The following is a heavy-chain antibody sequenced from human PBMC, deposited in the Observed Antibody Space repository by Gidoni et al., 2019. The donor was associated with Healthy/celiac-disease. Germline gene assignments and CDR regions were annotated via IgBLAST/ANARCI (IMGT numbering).Heavy chain of an antibody. J-gene: IGHJ6*02. V-gene: IGHV3-33*01. CDR1: SMTFSSYG. Sequence: QVRLVEPGGGVVQREKSLSLPCAADSMTFSSYGMHWVRQSPGKGLEWVAVIWYDGSNKYYAHSVKGRFTISRDNSKNRLYLQMTSLRAEDTAVYYCARDRAYLEGGMDVWGQGTTVTVSS. CDR3: ARDRAYLEGGMDV. D-gene: IGHD1-1*01. CDR2: IWYDGSNK.